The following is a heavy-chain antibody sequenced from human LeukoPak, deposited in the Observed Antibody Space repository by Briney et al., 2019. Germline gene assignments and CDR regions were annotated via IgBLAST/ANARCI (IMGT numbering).Heavy chain of an antibody. D-gene: IGHD5-24*01. CDR1: GGSISSSGYY. CDR3: ARLRDGRWLLEY. CDR2: INYSGTT. Sequence: SETLSLTCTASGGSISSSGYYWGWIRQPPGRGLEWIASINYSGTTYYNPSLKSRVTISEDRSKNQFSLKLSSVTAADTAVYYCARLRDGRWLLEYWGQGTLVTVSS. J-gene: IGHJ4*02. V-gene: IGHV4-39*01.